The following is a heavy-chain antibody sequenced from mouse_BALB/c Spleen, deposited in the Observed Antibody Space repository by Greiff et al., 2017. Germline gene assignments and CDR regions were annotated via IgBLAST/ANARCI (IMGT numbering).Heavy chain of an antibody. V-gene: IGHV5-15*02. Sequence: DVKLVESGGGLVQPGGSRKLSCAASGFTFSDYGMAWVRQAPGKGPEWVAFISNLAYSIYYADTVTGRFTISRENAKNTLYLEMSSLRSEDTAMYYCARDSGSSCFAYWGQGTLVTVSA. J-gene: IGHJ3*01. CDR2: ISNLAYSI. CDR3: ARDSGSSCFAY. D-gene: IGHD1-1*01. CDR1: GFTFSDYG.